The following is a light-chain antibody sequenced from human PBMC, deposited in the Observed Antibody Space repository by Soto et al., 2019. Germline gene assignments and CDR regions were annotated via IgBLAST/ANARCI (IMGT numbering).Light chain of an antibody. V-gene: IGKV1-39*01. CDR1: RSISSY. CDR3: HQRSNWPQT. J-gene: IGKJ1*01. Sequence: IQMSLSPSSMSASVGDRYTIDCLASRSISSYLNWYHQKPGNAPKLLTYSASNLHSGVTARFSGSGSGTDFTLTISSLEPEDFAVYYCHQRSNWPQTFGQGTKVDI. CDR2: SAS.